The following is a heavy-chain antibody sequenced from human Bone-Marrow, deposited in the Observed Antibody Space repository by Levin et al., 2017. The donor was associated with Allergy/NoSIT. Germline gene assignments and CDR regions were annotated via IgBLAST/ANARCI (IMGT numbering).Heavy chain of an antibody. CDR2: VISDGSIT. CDR3: ARGGCSSTSCLDN. Sequence: GESLKISCAASGFTFSKFYMHWVRQAPGKGLVWVSRVISDGSITDYADSVKGRFTISRDNARNTLYLQMNSLRAEDTAVYYCARGGCSSTSCLDNWGQGILVTVSS. V-gene: IGHV3-74*01. CDR1: GFTFSKFY. D-gene: IGHD2-2*01. J-gene: IGHJ4*02.